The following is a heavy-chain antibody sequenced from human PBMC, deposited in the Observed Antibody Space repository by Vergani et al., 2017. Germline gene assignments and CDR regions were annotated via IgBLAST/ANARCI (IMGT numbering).Heavy chain of an antibody. V-gene: IGHV3-48*01. CDR3: ARVKGNNWFDP. CDR1: GFTFSSYS. J-gene: IGHJ5*02. D-gene: IGHD3-10*01. CDR2: ISSSSTI. Sequence: EVQLLESGGGLVQPGGSLRLSCAASGFTFSSYSMNWVRQAPGKGLEWVSYISSSSTIYYADSVKGRFTISRDNAKNSLYLQMNSLRAEDTAVYYCARVKGNNWFDPWGQGTLVTVSS.